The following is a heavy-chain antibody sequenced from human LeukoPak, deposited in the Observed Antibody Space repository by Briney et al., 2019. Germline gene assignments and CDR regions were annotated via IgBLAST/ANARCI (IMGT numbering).Heavy chain of an antibody. J-gene: IGHJ4*02. Sequence: PGGSLRLSCAASGFXFSTYEMNWVRQAPGKGLEWISYISSGGDTINYADSVKGRFTISRDNARNSLYLQLNSLRAEDTAVYYCARGRVEDYWGQGTLVTVSS. V-gene: IGHV3-48*03. CDR1: GFXFSTYE. CDR2: ISSGGDTI. CDR3: ARGRVEDY.